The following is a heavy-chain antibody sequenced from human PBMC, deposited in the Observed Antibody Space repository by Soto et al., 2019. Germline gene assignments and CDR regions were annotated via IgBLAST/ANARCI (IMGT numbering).Heavy chain of an antibody. D-gene: IGHD6-19*01. CDR1: GGSISSYY. V-gene: IGHV4-59*01. J-gene: IGHJ6*02. CDR2: TYYSGST. CDR3: ARAEAVAGTDYYYYGMDV. Sequence: PSETLSLTCTVSGGSISSYYWSWIRQPPGKGLEWIGYTYYSGSTNYNPSLKSRVTISVDTSKNQFSLKLSSVTAADTAVYYCARAEAVAGTDYYYYGMDVWGQGTTVTVSS.